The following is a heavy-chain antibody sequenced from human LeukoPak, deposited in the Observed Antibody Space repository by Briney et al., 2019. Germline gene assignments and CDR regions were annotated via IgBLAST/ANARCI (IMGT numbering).Heavy chain of an antibody. CDR2: IYHSRST. CDR3: ARGTLFIVAGSGYPNDAFDI. D-gene: IGHD3-22*01. Sequence: PSETLSLTCTVSGGSISSGTYYWGWIRQPPGKGLEWIGSIYHSRSTYYNPSLKSRVTISVDTSKNQFSLKLSSVTAADTAVYYCARGTLFIVAGSGYPNDAFDIWGQGTMVTVSS. J-gene: IGHJ3*02. CDR1: GGSISSGTYY. V-gene: IGHV4-39*07.